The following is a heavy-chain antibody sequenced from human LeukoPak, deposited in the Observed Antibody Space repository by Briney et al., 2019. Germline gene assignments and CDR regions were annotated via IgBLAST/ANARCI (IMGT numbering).Heavy chain of an antibody. CDR3: ARGLGYYDILTGYPLPYYYGMDV. V-gene: IGHV4-59*01. CDR2: IYYSGCT. D-gene: IGHD3-9*01. CDR1: GGSISSYY. J-gene: IGHJ6*02. Sequence: SETLTLTCTVSGGSISSYYWSWIRQPPGKGLEWIGYIYYSGCTNFNPSLKSRVTISLDTSKNQFSLTLSSATAADTAVYYCARGLGYYDILTGYPLPYYYGMDVWGRGTTVSVSS.